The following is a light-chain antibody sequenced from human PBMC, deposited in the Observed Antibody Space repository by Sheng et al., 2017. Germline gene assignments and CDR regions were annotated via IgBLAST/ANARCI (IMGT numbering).Light chain of an antibody. Sequence: YALTQPPSVSVAPGETARITCGGNDIGSKSVHWYQQRPGQAPLLVVFDDSDRPSGIPERFSGSNSGNTATLAISRVGGGDEADYFCQVWDSSSEHWVFGTGTKVTVL. CDR3: QVWDSSSEHWV. J-gene: IGLJ1*01. CDR2: DDS. CDR1: DIGSKS. V-gene: IGLV3-21*02.